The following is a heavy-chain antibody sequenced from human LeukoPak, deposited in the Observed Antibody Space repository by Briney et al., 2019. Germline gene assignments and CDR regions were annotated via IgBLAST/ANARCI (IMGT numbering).Heavy chain of an antibody. Sequence: SETLSLTCAVYGGSFSGYYWSWIRQPPGKGLEWIGEINHSGSTNYNPSLKSRVTISVDTSKNQFSLKLSSVTAADTAVYYCARRIATAGDYWGQGTLVTVSS. CDR2: INHSGST. CDR3: ARRIATAGDY. J-gene: IGHJ4*02. D-gene: IGHD6-13*01. CDR1: GGSFSGYY. V-gene: IGHV4-34*01.